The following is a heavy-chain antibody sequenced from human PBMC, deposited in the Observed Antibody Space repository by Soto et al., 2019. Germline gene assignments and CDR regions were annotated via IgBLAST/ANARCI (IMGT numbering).Heavy chain of an antibody. CDR2: IRSRPHNYAT. J-gene: IGHJ4*02. V-gene: IGHV3-73*02. Sequence: EVQLVESGGGLVQIGGSLKLSCATSGLNFSGSAMHWARQASGKGLEWVGRIRSRPHNYATTYVASVEGSFTISRDDSKNTVYLQMNGLKTGATAMYYCTTERDYWGRGTLVTFSS. CDR3: TTERDY. CDR1: GLNFSGSA.